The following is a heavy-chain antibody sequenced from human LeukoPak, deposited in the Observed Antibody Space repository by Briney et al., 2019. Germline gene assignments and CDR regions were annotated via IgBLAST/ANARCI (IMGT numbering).Heavy chain of an antibody. D-gene: IGHD5-12*01. CDR3: ARDKAPSHIAVLDY. Sequence: PGGSLRLSCAASGFTFSGHAMHWVRQAPGKGLECLAVTSYDGSNKYYADSVKGRFTISRDNSKNTVYLQMNSLRAEDTALYYCARDKAPSHIAVLDYWGQGTLVTVSS. CDR1: GFTFSGHA. J-gene: IGHJ4*02. V-gene: IGHV3-30*04. CDR2: TSYDGSNK.